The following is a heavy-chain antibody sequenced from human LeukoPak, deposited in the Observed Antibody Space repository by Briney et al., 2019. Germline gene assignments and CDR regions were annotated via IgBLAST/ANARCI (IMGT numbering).Heavy chain of an antibody. CDR2: ISSSSSYI. CDR1: GFTGSNNY. CDR3: ARLAAAGTLR. Sequence: GGSLRLSCAASGFTGSNNYVSWVRQAPGKGLEWVSSISSSSSYIYYADSVKGRFTISRDNAKNSLYLQMNSLRAEDTAVYYCARLAAAGTLRWGQGTLVTVSS. D-gene: IGHD6-13*01. V-gene: IGHV3-21*01. J-gene: IGHJ4*02.